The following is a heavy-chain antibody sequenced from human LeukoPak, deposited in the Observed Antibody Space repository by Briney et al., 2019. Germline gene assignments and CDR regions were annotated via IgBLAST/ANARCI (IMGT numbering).Heavy chain of an antibody. J-gene: IGHJ4*02. Sequence: GGSLRLSCAASGFTFSSYAMSWVRQAPGKGLEWVSAISGSGDRTYYADSVKGRFTISRDNSKNTLYLQMSTPRAEDTAVYYCAKELPFSQWIFVDYWGQGTLVTVSS. CDR2: ISGSGDRT. CDR3: AKELPFSQWIFVDY. V-gene: IGHV3-23*01. CDR1: GFTFSSYA. D-gene: IGHD3-3*01.